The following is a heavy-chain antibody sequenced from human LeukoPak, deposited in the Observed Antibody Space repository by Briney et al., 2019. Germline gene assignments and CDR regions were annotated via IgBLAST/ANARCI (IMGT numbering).Heavy chain of an antibody. V-gene: IGHV4-39*07. CDR3: ARGYCSGGSCYSYYYYNYMDV. Sequence: SETLSLTCTVSGGSISSSSYYWGWIRQPPGKGLEWIVSINYSGSTNYNPSLKSRVTISVDTSKNQFSLKLSPVTAADTAVYYCARGYCSGGSCYSYYYYNYMDVWGKGTTVTVSS. CDR2: INYSGST. J-gene: IGHJ6*03. D-gene: IGHD2-15*01. CDR1: GGSISSSSYY.